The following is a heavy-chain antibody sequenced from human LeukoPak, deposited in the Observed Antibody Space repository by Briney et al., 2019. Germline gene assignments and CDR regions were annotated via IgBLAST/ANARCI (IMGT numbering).Heavy chain of an antibody. D-gene: IGHD6-19*01. Sequence: GGSLRLSCAASGFTFSSYSMNWVRQAPGKGLEWVSYISSSSSTIYYADSVKGRFTISRDNSKNALYLRMNSLRAEDTAVYYCAKKTIAVAGPFDYWGQGTLVTVSS. CDR3: AKKTIAVAGPFDY. J-gene: IGHJ4*02. CDR1: GFTFSSYS. CDR2: ISSSSSTI. V-gene: IGHV3-48*01.